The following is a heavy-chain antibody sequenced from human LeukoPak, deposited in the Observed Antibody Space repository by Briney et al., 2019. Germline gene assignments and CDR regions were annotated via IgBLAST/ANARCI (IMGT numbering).Heavy chain of an antibody. V-gene: IGHV4-38-2*01. CDR1: GYSITSDYN. CDR2: ISHTGTT. J-gene: IGHJ5*02. CDR3: ARFESTSGRGFYP. Sequence: SETLSLTCAVSGYSITSDYNWGWIRQPPGKGLEWVGTISHTGTTYYNPSLKSRVTISIDTSDQFSVTLTSVTAADTAVYYCARFESTSGRGFYPWGQGTLVTVSS. D-gene: IGHD2-2*01.